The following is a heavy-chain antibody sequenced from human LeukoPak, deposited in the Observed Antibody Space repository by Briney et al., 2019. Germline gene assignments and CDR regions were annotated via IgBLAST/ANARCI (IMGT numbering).Heavy chain of an antibody. J-gene: IGHJ4*02. CDR3: ARVFQRDYYFDY. D-gene: IGHD6-25*01. CDR2: IYSGSST. V-gene: IGHV3-53*01. CDR1: GFSFSSNH. Sequence: GGSLRLPCAASGFSFSSNHMSWVRQAPGKGPEWVSVIYSGSSTYYADPVRGRFIISRDNSKNTLYLQMNSLRAEDTAVYYCARVFQRDYYFDYWGQGTLVTVSS.